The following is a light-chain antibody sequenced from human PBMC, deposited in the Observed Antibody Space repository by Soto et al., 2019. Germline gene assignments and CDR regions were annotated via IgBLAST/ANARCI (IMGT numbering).Light chain of an antibody. V-gene: IGKV3-20*01. CDR2: GVS. J-gene: IGKJ1*01. Sequence: EVVLTQSPGTLSLSPGERATLYCRSSQTVNSNFLAWYQQKPGQAPRLLIYGVSNRATGIPDRFSGSGSGTDITLTISRLEPEDFAVYYCQQSGDTPTFGQG. CDR1: QTVNSNF. CDR3: QQSGDTPT.